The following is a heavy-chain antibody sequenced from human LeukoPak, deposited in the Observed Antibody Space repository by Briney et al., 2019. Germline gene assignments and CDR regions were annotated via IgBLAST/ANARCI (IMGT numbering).Heavy chain of an antibody. CDR2: INPSGGST. CDR1: GYTFTSYY. V-gene: IGHV1-46*01. D-gene: IGHD3-22*01. CDR3: ARGSLPPYYYDSSGYLDAFDI. J-gene: IGHJ3*02. Sequence: GASVKVSCKASGYTFTSYYMHWVRQAPGQGLEWMGIINPSGGSTSYAQKFQGRVTMTRDMSTSTVYMELSSLRSEDTAVYSCARGSLPPYYYDSSGYLDAFDIWGQGTMVTVSS.